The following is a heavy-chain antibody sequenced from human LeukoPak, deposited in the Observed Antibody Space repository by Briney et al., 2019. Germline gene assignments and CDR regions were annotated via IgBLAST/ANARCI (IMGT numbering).Heavy chain of an antibody. D-gene: IGHD5-12*01. V-gene: IGHV3-23*01. J-gene: IGHJ4*02. CDR2: ISGSGGST. Sequence: PGGSLRLSCAASGFTFSSYAMSWVRQAPGKGLEWVSAISGSGGSTYYADSVKGRFTISRDNSKNTLYLQVNSLRAEDTAVYYCAKDASSGYDYFLLSYPGTEFNYWGQGTLVTVSS. CDR3: AKDASSGYDYFLLSYPGTEFNY. CDR1: GFTFSSYA.